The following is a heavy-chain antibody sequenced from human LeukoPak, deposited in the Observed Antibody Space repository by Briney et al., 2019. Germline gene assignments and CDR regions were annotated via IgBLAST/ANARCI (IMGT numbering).Heavy chain of an antibody. V-gene: IGHV4-39*01. J-gene: IGHJ4*02. CDR2: GYYSGST. Sequence: SETLSLTCTVSGGSISTSSHYWGWIRQPPGKGLEWIGSGYYSGSTHYSPSLKSRVTISVDTSKNQFSPNLSSMTAADTAVYYCARRTGTAGGNHFDYWGQGTLVTVSS. CDR1: GGSISTSSHY. CDR3: ARRTGTAGGNHFDY. D-gene: IGHD1/OR15-1a*01.